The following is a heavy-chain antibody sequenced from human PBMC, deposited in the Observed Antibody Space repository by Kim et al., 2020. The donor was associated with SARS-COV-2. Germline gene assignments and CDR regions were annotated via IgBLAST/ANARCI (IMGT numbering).Heavy chain of an antibody. CDR1: GYTFTGYY. J-gene: IGHJ4*02. D-gene: IGHD4-17*01. V-gene: IGHV1-2*06. CDR3: ASDYGGNSELDY. Sequence: ASVKVSCKASGYTFTGYYMHWVRQAPGQGLEWMGRINPNSGGTNYAQKFQGRVTMTRDTSISTAYMGLSRLRSDDTAVYYCASDYGGNSELDYWGQGTLVTVSS. CDR2: INPNSGGT.